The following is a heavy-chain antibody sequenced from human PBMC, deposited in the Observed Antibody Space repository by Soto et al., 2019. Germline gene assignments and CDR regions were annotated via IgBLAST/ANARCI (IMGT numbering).Heavy chain of an antibody. V-gene: IGHV4-31*03. J-gene: IGHJ6*02. CDR1: GGSISSGGYY. CDR2: IYYSGST. D-gene: IGHD2-21*02. CDR3: SRVCGWDCHYGMDV. Sequence: HVQLQESGPGLVKPSQTLSLTCTVSGGSISSGGYYWTWIRQHPGKGLEWIGYIYYSGSTYYNPSLNSRVTISVDTSKNQCSLKLSSVTAAYTAVYYCSRVCGWDCHYGMDVWGQGTTVPVSS.